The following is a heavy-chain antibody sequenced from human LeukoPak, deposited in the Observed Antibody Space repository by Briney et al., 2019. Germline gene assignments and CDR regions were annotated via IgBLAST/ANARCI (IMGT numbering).Heavy chain of an antibody. CDR3: ARGTGRDGYKSLDY. V-gene: IGHV3-30*04. D-gene: IGHD5-24*01. Sequence: GRSLRLSCVASGFTFSTYSIHWVRQAPGKGLEWVAVISSDGSDKYYANSVKGRFTISRDNSRNTLYLQMSSLRAEDTAVYYCARGTGRDGYKSLDYWGQGTLVTVSS. CDR2: ISSDGSDK. J-gene: IGHJ4*02. CDR1: GFTFSTYS.